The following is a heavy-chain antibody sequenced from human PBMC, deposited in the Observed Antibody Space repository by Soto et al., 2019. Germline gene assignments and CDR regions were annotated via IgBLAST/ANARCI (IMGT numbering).Heavy chain of an antibody. D-gene: IGHD5-12*01. Sequence: GGSLRLSCAASGFTFGDYAMHWVRQAPGKGLEWVSGISWNSGSIGYADSVKGRFTISRDNAKNSLYLQMNSLRAEDTALYYCAKMASGSGYDYYYFDYWGQGTLVTVSS. V-gene: IGHV3-9*01. CDR3: AKMASGSGYDYYYFDY. J-gene: IGHJ4*02. CDR1: GFTFGDYA. CDR2: ISWNSGSI.